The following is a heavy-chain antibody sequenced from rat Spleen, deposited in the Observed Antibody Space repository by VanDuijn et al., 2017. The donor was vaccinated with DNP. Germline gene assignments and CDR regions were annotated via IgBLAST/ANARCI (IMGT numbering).Heavy chain of an antibody. D-gene: IGHD1-4*01. CDR3: SRTGSYKLGYYFDY. Sequence: QVQLKESGPGLVQPSQTLSLTCTVSGFSLTSNSVSWVRQLPGKGLEWMGTMWSGGTTDYNPAFKSRLSISRDTSESQVFLKMNSLQTEDSAIYFCSRTGSYKLGYYFDYWGQGVMVTASS. CDR2: MWSGGTT. J-gene: IGHJ2*01. V-gene: IGHV2-1*01. CDR1: GFSLTSNS.